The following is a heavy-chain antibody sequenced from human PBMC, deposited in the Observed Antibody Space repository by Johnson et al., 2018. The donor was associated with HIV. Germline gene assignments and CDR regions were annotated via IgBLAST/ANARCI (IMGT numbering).Heavy chain of an antibody. V-gene: IGHV3-30*18. CDR2: ISYDGSNK. CDR3: AKDSSRYYDSRGAFDI. J-gene: IGHJ3*02. Sequence: QVQLVESGGGVVQPGGSLRLSCAASGFTFSNAWMSWVRQAPGKGLEWVAVISYDGSNKYYADSVKGRFTISRDNSKNTLYLQMNSLRAEDTAVYYCAKDSSRYYDSRGAFDIWGQGTMVTVSS. D-gene: IGHD3-22*01. CDR1: GFTFSNAW.